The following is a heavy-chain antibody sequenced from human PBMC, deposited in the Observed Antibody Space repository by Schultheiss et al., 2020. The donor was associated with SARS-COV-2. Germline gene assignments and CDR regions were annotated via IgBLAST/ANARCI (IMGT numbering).Heavy chain of an antibody. CDR3: AKDREQDIVVVRDFGNWFDP. Sequence: GGSLRLSCAASGFTFSSYAMSWVRQAPGKGLEWVSAISGSGGSTYYADSVKGRFTISRDNSKNTLYLQMNSLRAEDTAVYYCAKDREQDIVVVRDFGNWFDPWGQGTLVTVSS. D-gene: IGHD2-2*01. CDR2: ISGSGGST. CDR1: GFTFSSYA. J-gene: IGHJ5*02. V-gene: IGHV3-23*01.